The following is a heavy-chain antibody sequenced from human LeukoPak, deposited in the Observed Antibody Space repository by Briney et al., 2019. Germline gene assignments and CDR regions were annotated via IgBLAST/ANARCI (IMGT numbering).Heavy chain of an antibody. J-gene: IGHJ4*02. D-gene: IGHD2-21*01. V-gene: IGHV3-23*01. CDR3: AKDCCGSSLFDS. Sequence: GGSLKLSCAASGFAFSSYAMSWVRQAPGKGLEYVSGISNTGGRTYYADSVKGRFTISRDNSKNTVYLQMNSLRAEDTAVYYCAKDCCGSSLFDSWGQGTLVTVSS. CDR1: GFAFSSYA. CDR2: ISNTGGRT.